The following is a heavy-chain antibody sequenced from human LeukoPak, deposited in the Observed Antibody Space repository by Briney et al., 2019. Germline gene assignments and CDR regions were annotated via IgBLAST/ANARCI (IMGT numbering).Heavy chain of an antibody. V-gene: IGHV4-38-2*01. J-gene: IGHJ4*02. CDR2: MYHSGST. CDR1: GYSISSGYY. CDR3: AGWFGELLSLFTY. Sequence: PSETLSLTCAVSGYSISSGYYWGWIRQPPGKGLEWIGSMYHSGSTYYNPSLKSRVTISVDTSKNQFSLKLSSVTAADTAVYYCAGWFGELLSLFTYWGQGTLVTVSS. D-gene: IGHD3-10*01.